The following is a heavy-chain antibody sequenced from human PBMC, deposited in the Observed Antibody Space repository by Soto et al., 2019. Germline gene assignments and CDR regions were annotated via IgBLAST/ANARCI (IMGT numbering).Heavy chain of an antibody. CDR3: TPQLTRGWFDP. Sequence: SGPTLVNPTQTLTLTCTFSGFSLSTSGVGVGWIRQPPGKALEWLALIYWDDDKRYSPSLKSRLNITMDTSKNQVVLTMTNVDPLDTATLYCTPQLTRGWFDPWGQGTLVTVSS. J-gene: IGHJ5*02. CDR1: GFSLSTSGVG. D-gene: IGHD1-1*01. CDR2: IYWDDDK. V-gene: IGHV2-5*02.